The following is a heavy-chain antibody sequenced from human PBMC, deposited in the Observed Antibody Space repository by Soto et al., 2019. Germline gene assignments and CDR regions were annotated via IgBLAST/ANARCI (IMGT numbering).Heavy chain of an antibody. CDR3: ARDTLYGGYGSNY. Sequence: GASVKVSCKASGGTFSSYAISWVRQAPGQGLEWMGGIIPIFGTANYAQKFQGRVTITADKSTSTAYMELSSLRSEDTAVYYCARDTLYGGYGSNYWGQGTLVTVSS. J-gene: IGHJ4*02. CDR2: IIPIFGTA. D-gene: IGHD5-12*01. CDR1: GGTFSSYA. V-gene: IGHV1-69*06.